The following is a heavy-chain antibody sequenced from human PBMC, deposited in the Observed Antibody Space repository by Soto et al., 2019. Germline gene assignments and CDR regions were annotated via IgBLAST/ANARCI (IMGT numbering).Heavy chain of an antibody. CDR2: IHGDGDYS. Sequence: EVQLLDSGGGLVQPGGSLRLSCAASGFMFSCCAMSWVRQAPGKGLEWVSTIHGDGDYSHYTDSVEGRFTISRDNSRNTLDLQMNSLGGDVTAVYYCADNRGGGSHANWSIAVWGSGTLVTVSS. CDR3: ADNRGGGSHANWSIAV. CDR1: GFMFSCCA. V-gene: IGHV3-23*01. D-gene: IGHD1-26*01. J-gene: IGHJ2*01.